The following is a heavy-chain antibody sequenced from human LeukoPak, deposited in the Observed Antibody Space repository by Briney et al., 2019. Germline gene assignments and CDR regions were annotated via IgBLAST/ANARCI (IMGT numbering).Heavy chain of an antibody. CDR2: IYHSGST. J-gene: IGHJ3*02. CDR1: GGSISSSNW. Sequence: PSGTLSLTCAVSGGSISSSNWWSWVRQPPGKGLEWIGEIYHSGSTNYNPSLKSRVTISVDKSKNQFSLRLSSVTAADTAVYYCARDRPYYYGSGSYRQFDIWGQGTMVTVSS. V-gene: IGHV4-4*02. D-gene: IGHD3-10*01. CDR3: ARDRPYYYGSGSYRQFDI.